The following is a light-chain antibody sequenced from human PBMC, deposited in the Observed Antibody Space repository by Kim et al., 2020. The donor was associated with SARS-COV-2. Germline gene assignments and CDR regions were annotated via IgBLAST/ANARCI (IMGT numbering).Light chain of an antibody. V-gene: IGLV3-19*01. J-gene: IGLJ2*01. CDR2: GKN. CDR1: SLRSYY. CDR3: NSRDSSGNHLDVV. Sequence: SSELTQDPAVSVALGQTVRITCQGDSLRSYYAIWYQQKPGQAPVLVIYGKNNRPSGIPDRFSGSSSGNTASLTITGAQAEDEADYYCNSRDSSGNHLDVV.